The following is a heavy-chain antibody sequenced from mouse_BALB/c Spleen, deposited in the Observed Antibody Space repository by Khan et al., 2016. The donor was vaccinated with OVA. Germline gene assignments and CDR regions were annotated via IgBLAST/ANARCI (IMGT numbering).Heavy chain of an antibody. J-gene: IGHJ4*01. CDR1: GFSLTTYG. CDR2: LLSDGTT. V-gene: IGHV2-6-1*01. D-gene: IGHD2-10*01. CDR3: ARQPYYHYNIMDY. Sequence: QVQLKESGPGLAAPSQSLSITCTISGFSLTTYGVHWVRQPPGKGLEGLVVLLSDGTTNYNSALKSRLTITTDNSPRQVFLKMNSLQTDDTAIYFCARQPYYHYNIMDYWGQGTSVTVSS.